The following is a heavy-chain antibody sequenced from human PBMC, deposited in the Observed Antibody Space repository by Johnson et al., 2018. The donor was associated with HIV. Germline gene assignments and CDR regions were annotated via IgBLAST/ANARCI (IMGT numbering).Heavy chain of an antibody. Sequence: QLVESGGDLVQPGGSLRLSCAASGFTFSNYWMSWVRQAPGKGLEWVANIKQDGSETYYVDSVKGRFTISRDNAKNSLNLQMNSLRAEDTAVYYCARGYSYEWRGELAGLRWVMWG. V-gene: IGHV3-7*05. CDR3: ARGYSYEWRGELAGLRWVM. D-gene: IGHD5-18*01. J-gene: IGHJ1*01. CDR1: GFTFSNYW. CDR2: IKQDGSET.